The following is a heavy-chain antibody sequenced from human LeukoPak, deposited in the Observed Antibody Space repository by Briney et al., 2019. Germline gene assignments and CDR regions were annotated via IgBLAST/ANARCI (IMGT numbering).Heavy chain of an antibody. Sequence: GWISGYNGNTNYARKFQGRVTVTTDTSTNTAYMELRSLRSDDTAVYYCARDNPLGDDDFDYWGQGTLVTVSS. D-gene: IGHD1-1*01. J-gene: IGHJ4*02. V-gene: IGHV1-18*01. CDR3: ARDNPLGDDDFDY. CDR2: ISGYNGNT.